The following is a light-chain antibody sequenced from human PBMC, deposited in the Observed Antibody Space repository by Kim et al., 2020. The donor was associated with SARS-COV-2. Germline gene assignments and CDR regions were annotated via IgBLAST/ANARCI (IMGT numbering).Light chain of an antibody. CDR1: QSVSSY. J-gene: IGKJ4*01. CDR2: DAS. CDR3: QQRSNWPPLLT. V-gene: IGKV3-11*01. Sequence: QGERATRSCRASQSVSSYLAWYQQKPGQAPRLLIYDASNRATGIPARFSGSGSGTDFTLTISSLEPEDFAVYYCQQRSNWPPLLTFGGGTKVDIK.